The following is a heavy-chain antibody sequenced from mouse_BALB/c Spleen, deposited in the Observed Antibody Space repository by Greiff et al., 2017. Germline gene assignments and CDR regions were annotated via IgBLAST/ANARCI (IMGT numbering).Heavy chain of an antibody. CDR2: IYPGDGDT. CDR3: ARSRYGNYSWFAY. D-gene: IGHD2-1*01. J-gene: IGHJ3*01. CDR1: GYAFSSSW. Sequence: VQVVESGPELVKPGASVKISCKASGYAFSSSWMNWVKQRPGQGLEWIGRIYPGDGDTNYNGKFKGKATLTADKSSSTAYMQLSSLTSVDSAVYFCARSRYGNYSWFAYWGQGTLVTVSA. V-gene: IGHV1-82*01.